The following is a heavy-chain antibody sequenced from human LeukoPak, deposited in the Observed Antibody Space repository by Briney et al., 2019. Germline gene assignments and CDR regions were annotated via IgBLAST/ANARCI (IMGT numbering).Heavy chain of an antibody. CDR2: ISSGSSYI. CDR1: GFTFSSYS. J-gene: IGHJ6*03. CDR3: ARGIAARPGDYYYYYYMDV. Sequence: PGGSLRLSCAASGFTFSSYSMNWVRQAPGKGLEWVSSISSGSSYIYYADSVKGRFTISRDNAKNSLYLQMNSLRAEDTAVYYCARGIAARPGDYYYYYYMDVWGKGTTVTVSS. V-gene: IGHV3-21*01. D-gene: IGHD6-6*01.